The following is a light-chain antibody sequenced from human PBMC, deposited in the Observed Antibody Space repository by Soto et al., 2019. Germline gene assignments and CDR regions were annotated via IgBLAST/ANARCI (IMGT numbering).Light chain of an antibody. Sequence: QSALTQPASVSGSPGQSITISCTGTSSDVGSYNLVSWYQQHPGKAPKLMISEGSKRPSGVSNRFSGSKSGNTASPTISGLQAEDEADYYCCSYAGSSTFVVFGGGTKLTVL. CDR2: EGS. V-gene: IGLV2-23*03. CDR1: SSDVGSYNL. J-gene: IGLJ2*01. CDR3: CSYAGSSTFVV.